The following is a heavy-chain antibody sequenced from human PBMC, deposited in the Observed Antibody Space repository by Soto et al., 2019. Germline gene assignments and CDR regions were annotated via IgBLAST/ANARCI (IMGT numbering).Heavy chain of an antibody. J-gene: IGHJ5*02. V-gene: IGHV1-18*01. CDR1: GYTFSNYG. Sequence: QVQLVQSGGEVKRPGASVKVSCKTSGYTFSNYGITWVRQAPGQPLEWLGWISLYSDGTNYAQKFQGRVSMTTDTSMTTAYMELRSLRSDDTAIYYCARLVPGAEAWFGPWGQGTLVTVSS. D-gene: IGHD2-2*01. CDR2: ISLYSDGT. CDR3: ARLVPGAEAWFGP.